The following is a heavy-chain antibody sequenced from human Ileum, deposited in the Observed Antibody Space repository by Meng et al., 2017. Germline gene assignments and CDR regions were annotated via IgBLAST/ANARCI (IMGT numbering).Heavy chain of an antibody. CDR2: IWYDGSNK. CDR3: ARDHDGDYDAKGYYYGMDV. D-gene: IGHD4-17*01. Sequence: GGSLRLSCAASGFTFSSYGMHWVRQAPGKGLEWVAVIWYDGSNKYYADSVKGRFTISRDNSKNTLYLQMNSLRAEDTAVYYCARDHDGDYDAKGYYYGMDVWGQGTTVTVSS. V-gene: IGHV3-33*01. J-gene: IGHJ6*02. CDR1: GFTFSSYG.